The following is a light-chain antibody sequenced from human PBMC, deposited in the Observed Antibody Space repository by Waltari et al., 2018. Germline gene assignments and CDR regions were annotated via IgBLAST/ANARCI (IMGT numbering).Light chain of an antibody. J-gene: IGKJ1*01. CDR1: QSVTSY. Sequence: EIVLTQSPATLSLSPGERATLSCRASQSVTSYLAWYQQKPGQAPRLLIYNASNRAAGIPARFSGSGSRTDFTLTISSLEPEDFSVYYCQQRSNWLWTFGQGTKVEV. CDR3: QQRSNWLWT. V-gene: IGKV3-11*01. CDR2: NAS.